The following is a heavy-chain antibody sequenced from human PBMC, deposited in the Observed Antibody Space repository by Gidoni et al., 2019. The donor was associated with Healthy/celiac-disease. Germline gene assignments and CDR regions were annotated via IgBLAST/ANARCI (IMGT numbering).Heavy chain of an antibody. V-gene: IGHV3-23*04. J-gene: IGHJ4*02. D-gene: IGHD2-15*01. Sequence: EVQLVESGGGLVQPGGSLRLSCAASGFTFSSSAMSWVRQAPGKGLEWVSAISGSGGSTYYADSVKGRFTISRDNSKNTLYLQMNSLRAEDTAVYYCAKDPPASDCSGGSCPLDYWGQGTLVTVSS. CDR3: AKDPPASDCSGGSCPLDY. CDR2: ISGSGGST. CDR1: GFTFSSSA.